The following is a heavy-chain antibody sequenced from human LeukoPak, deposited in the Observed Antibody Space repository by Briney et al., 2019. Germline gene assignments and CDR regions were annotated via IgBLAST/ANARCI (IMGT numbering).Heavy chain of an antibody. J-gene: IGHJ3*01. CDR2: VYPGDSDA. CDR1: GYTFTDYW. D-gene: IGHD2/OR15-2a*01. CDR3: ARPHYFKTFADAFDV. V-gene: IGHV5-51*01. Sequence: GESLKISCKAAGYTFTDYWIAWVRQVPGKDLEYMGIVYPGDSDARYWPPFQGQVTISVDKSIDTAYLEWNSLRASDSAIYYCARPHYFKTFADAFDVWGQGTLVAVSS.